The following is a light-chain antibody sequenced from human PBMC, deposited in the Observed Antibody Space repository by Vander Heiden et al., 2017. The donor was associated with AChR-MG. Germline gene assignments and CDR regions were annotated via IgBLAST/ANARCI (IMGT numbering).Light chain of an antibody. CDR3: RQGLQTPWT. Sequence: IVMTQSPRSLSVTPGDPASISCRSSQSLVYSNGYSYLDWYLQKPGQSPQLLIYLGSNRASGVPDRFSGSGSGTDFTLKISRVEAEDVGVYYCRQGLQTPWTFGQGTKGQIK. CDR2: LGS. V-gene: IGKV2-28*01. CDR1: QSLVYSNGYSY. J-gene: IGKJ1*01.